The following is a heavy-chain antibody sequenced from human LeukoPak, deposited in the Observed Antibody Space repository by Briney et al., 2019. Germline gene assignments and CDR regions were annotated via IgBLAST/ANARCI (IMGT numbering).Heavy chain of an antibody. CDR3: AKDAEGYYDFWSGYYPRYYYMDV. CDR1: GFTFSSYA. D-gene: IGHD3-3*01. J-gene: IGHJ6*03. CDR2: ISGSGGST. V-gene: IGHV3-23*01. Sequence: GGSLRLSCAASGFTFSSYAMSWVRQAPGKGLEWVSAISGSGGSTYYADSVKGRFTISRDNSKNTLYLQMNSLRAEDTAVYYRAKDAEGYYDFWSGYYPRYYYMDVWGKGTTDTVSS.